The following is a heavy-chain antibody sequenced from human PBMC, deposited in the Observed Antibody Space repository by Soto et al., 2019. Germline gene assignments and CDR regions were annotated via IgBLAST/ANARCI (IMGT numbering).Heavy chain of an antibody. CDR2: IYYSGST. Sequence: QVQLQESGPGLVKPSETLSLTCTVSGGSISSYYWSWIRQPPGKGLEWIGYIYYSGSTNYNPSLKSRVTISVDTSKNQFSLKLSSVTAADTAVYYCARRVWFGESYPEGDAFDIWGQGTMVTVSS. D-gene: IGHD3-10*01. CDR3: ARRVWFGESYPEGDAFDI. J-gene: IGHJ3*02. V-gene: IGHV4-59*08. CDR1: GGSISSYY.